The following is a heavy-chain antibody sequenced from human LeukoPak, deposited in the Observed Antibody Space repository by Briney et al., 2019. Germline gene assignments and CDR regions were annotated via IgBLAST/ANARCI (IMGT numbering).Heavy chain of an antibody. D-gene: IGHD3-22*01. CDR1: GGSFSGYY. Sequence: PSETLSLTCAVYGGSFSGYYWSWIRQPPGKGLEWVSVIYSGGSTYYADSVKGRFTISRDNSKNTLYLQMNSLRAEDTAVYYCARFRVTMITNWFDPWGQGTLVTVSS. CDR3: ARFRVTMITNWFDP. J-gene: IGHJ5*02. CDR2: IYSGGST. V-gene: IGHV3-66*01.